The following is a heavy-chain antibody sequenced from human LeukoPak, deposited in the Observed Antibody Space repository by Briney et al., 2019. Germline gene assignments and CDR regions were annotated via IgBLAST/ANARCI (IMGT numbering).Heavy chain of an antibody. CDR3: ARTYDYVWGSYRSHSFDS. V-gene: IGHV4-39*02. CDR1: GGSISSSSYY. J-gene: IGHJ4*02. Sequence: SETLSLTCTVSGGSISSSSYYWGWIRQPPGKGLEWIGSLYHTGSAYYNPSLKSRVTISMDVSKNHFSLKLSSVTAADTAVYYCARTYDYVWGSYRSHSFDSWGQGTLVTVSS. D-gene: IGHD3-16*02. CDR2: LYHTGSA.